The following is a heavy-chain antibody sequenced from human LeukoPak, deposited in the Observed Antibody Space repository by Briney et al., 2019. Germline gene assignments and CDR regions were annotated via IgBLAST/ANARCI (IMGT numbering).Heavy chain of an antibody. D-gene: IGHD6-19*01. Sequence: SETLSLTCTVSGGSISSYFWSWIRQPPGKGLEWIGYIYYSGSTNYNPSLKSRVTISIDTSKNQFSLRLSSVTAADTAVYYCARGAGNFDYWGQGTLVTVSS. CDR2: IYYSGST. CDR3: ARGAGNFDY. CDR1: GGSISSYF. J-gene: IGHJ4*02. V-gene: IGHV4-59*01.